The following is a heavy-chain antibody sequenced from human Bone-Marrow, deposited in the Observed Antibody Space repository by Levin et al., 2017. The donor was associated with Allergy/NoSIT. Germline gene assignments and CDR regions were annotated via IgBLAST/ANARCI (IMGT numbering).Heavy chain of an antibody. D-gene: IGHD3-16*01. Sequence: VSGPTLVKPTETLVLTCTFSGFSLTNSGVGVGWVRQSPGQALEWLAIIYWDDDRRYNPSLRTRLTITKDTSINKVVLIMTNMDPADTGTYYCAHILITFGGVLRTDAFDIWGQGTLVTVSS. CDR2: IYWDDDR. CDR3: AHILITFGGVLRTDAFDI. J-gene: IGHJ3*02. V-gene: IGHV2-5*02. CDR1: GFSLTNSGVG.